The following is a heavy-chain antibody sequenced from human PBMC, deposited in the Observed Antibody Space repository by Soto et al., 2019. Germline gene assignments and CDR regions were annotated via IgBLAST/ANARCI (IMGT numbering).Heavy chain of an antibody. CDR1: GFTVSSSY. CDR3: ARALWLNVYYFDY. Sequence: GGSLRLSCAASGFTVSSSYMTWVRHAPGKGLEWVSIIYSGGTTYYADSVKGRFTISRDNSKNTLYLQMNSLRAEDTALYYCARALWLNVYYFDYWGQGTLVTVSS. J-gene: IGHJ4*02. CDR2: IYSGGTT. D-gene: IGHD3-10*01. V-gene: IGHV3-53*01.